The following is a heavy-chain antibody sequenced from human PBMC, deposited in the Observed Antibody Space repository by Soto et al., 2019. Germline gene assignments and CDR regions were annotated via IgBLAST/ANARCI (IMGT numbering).Heavy chain of an antibody. CDR1: GYTFTGYY. J-gene: IGHJ4*02. D-gene: IGHD2-2*01. V-gene: IGHV1-2*02. CDR2: INPNSGGT. CDR3: ARGWGYIVVVLPANKPLDY. Sequence: ASVKPCCKASGYTFTGYYMHWVRQAPGQGLEWMGWINPNSGGTNYAQKFQGRVTMTRDTSISTAYMELSRLRSDDTAVYYCARGWGYIVVVLPANKPLDYWGQGTLVTVSS.